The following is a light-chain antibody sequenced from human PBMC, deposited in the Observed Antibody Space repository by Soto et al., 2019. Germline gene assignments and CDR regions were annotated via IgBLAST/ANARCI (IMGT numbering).Light chain of an antibody. CDR1: SSNIGSNY. V-gene: IGLV1-47*01. J-gene: IGLJ3*02. Sequence: QSVLTQPPSASGTPGQRVTISCSGSSSNIGSNYVYWYQQLPGTAPKLLIYRNNQRPSGVPDRFSGSKSGTSASLAISGLRSEDEDDYYCAAWDDSLWVFGGGTKVTVL. CDR3: AAWDDSLWV. CDR2: RNN.